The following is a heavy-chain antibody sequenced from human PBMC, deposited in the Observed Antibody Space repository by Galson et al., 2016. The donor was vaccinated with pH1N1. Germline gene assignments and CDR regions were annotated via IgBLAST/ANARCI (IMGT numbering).Heavy chain of an antibody. CDR2: IDWDDDK. J-gene: IGHJ4*02. Sequence: PALVKPTQTLTLTCSFSGFSLRTSGMCVSWIRQPPGKALEWLALIDWDDDKYYSTSLKTRLTISKDTSKNQVVLTITNMDPVDAATYYCARFLYGDYSGYFDYWGQGTLVTVSS. CDR3: ARFLYGDYSGYFDY. V-gene: IGHV2-70*01. D-gene: IGHD4-17*01. CDR1: GFSLRTSGMC.